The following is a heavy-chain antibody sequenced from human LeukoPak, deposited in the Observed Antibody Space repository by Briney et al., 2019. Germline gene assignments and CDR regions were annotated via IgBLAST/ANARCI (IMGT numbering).Heavy chain of an antibody. D-gene: IGHD5-12*01. V-gene: IGHV1-18*01. J-gene: IGHJ5*02. CDR1: GYTFISYG. CDR2: ISGYNGNT. Sequence: ASVKVSCKASGYTFISYGINWLRQAPGQGPEWMGWISGYNGNTKYAQNVQDRVMMTTDTFTSTAYLELRSLRPDDTAVYYCARGSLLVAATPLDPWGQGTLVTVSS. CDR3: ARGSLLVAATPLDP.